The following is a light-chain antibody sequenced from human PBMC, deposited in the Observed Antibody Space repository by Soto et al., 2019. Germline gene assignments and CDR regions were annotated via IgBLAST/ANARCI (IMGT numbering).Light chain of an antibody. V-gene: IGKV1-33*01. J-gene: IGKJ1*01. CDR2: DAS. Sequence: DIQMTQSPSSLSAVVGGRVSITCRASQHISHFLNWYQHKPGKAPELLIFDASNLQPGVPSRFSGSGPGANFTLSISSLQPEDIATYFCQQYDPLPWTFGQGTKVEFK. CDR3: QQYDPLPWT. CDR1: QHISHF.